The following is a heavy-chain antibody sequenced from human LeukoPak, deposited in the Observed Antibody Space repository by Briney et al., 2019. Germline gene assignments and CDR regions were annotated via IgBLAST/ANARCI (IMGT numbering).Heavy chain of an antibody. Sequence: ASVKVSCKASGYTFTSYYMHCVRQAPGQGLEWMGIINPSGGSTSYAQKFQGRVTMTRDMSTSTVYMELSRLRSEDTAVYYCGRDFRGMVRGNEDYYWGQGTLVTVSS. J-gene: IGHJ4*02. CDR3: GRDFRGMVRGNEDYY. CDR2: INPSGGST. D-gene: IGHD3-10*01. V-gene: IGHV1-46*01. CDR1: GYTFTSYY.